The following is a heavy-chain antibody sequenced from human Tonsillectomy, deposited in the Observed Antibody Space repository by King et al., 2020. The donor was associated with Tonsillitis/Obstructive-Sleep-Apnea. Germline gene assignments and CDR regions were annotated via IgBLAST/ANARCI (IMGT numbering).Heavy chain of an antibody. Sequence: VQLVESGGGVVQPGRSLRLSCAASGFTFSSYGMQWVRQAPGKGLEWVAVISYDGNTKYYADSVKGRFTISRDNSKNTLYLQVNSLRAEETAVFYCAKEGTAMVALYFDCWGQGTLVTVSS. CDR3: AKEGTAMVALYFDC. V-gene: IGHV3-30*18. CDR2: ISYDGNTK. CDR1: GFTFSSYG. D-gene: IGHD5-18*01. J-gene: IGHJ4*02.